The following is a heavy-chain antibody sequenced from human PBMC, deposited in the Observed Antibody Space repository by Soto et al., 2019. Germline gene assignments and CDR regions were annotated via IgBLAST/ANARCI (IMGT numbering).Heavy chain of an antibody. D-gene: IGHD2-2*01. CDR1: GYTSADFC. CDR3: VRDQKYFRVNGNWFDS. CDR2: VSGNNGAS. V-gene: IGHV1-18*04. Sequence: GASVEVSGKASGYTSADFCISWVLQAPGQGLEWMGWVSGNNGASNPAPKVQGRITMTLDTSTGVSYMALRSLRSDDTAIYYRVRDQKYFRVNGNWFDSWGQGTLVTVSS. J-gene: IGHJ5*01.